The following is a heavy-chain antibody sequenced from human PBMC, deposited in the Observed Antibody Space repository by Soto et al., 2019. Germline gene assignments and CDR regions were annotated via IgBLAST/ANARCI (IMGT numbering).Heavy chain of an antibody. Sequence: SETLSLTCTVSGGSISSGGYYWSWIRQHPGKGLEWIGYIYYSGSTYYNPSLKSRVTISVDTSKNQFSLKLSSVTAADTAVYSCERGVCGGGCTDSNSYYIDYWGQGTLVTVSS. D-gene: IGHD2-21*02. V-gene: IGHV4-31*03. CDR1: GGSISSGGYY. J-gene: IGHJ4*01. CDR3: ERGVCGGGCTDSNSYYIDY. CDR2: IYYSGST.